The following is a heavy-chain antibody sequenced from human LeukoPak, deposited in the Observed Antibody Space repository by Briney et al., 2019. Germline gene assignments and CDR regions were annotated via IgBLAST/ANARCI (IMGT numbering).Heavy chain of an antibody. CDR2: IYPGDSDT. CDR1: GYSSTRYW. CDR3: ARAYDSSGLDWFDP. Sequence: GESLKISCKGSGYSSTRYWIGWVRQMPGKGLEWMGIIYPGDSDTRYSPSFQGQVTISADKSISTAYLQWSSLKASDTAMYYCARAYDSSGLDWFDPWGQGTLVTVSS. D-gene: IGHD3-22*01. J-gene: IGHJ5*02. V-gene: IGHV5-51*01.